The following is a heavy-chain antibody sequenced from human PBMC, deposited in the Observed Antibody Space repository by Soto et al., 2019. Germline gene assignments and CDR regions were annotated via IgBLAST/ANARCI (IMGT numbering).Heavy chain of an antibody. Sequence: QVQLVQSGAEVKKPGSSVKVSCKASGGTFSSYAISWVRQAPGQGLEWMGGIIPIFGTANYARKFQGRVTITADESTSTAYMELSSLRSEDTAVYYCARVGGRVDYDSSGYYYDYWGQGTLVTVSS. CDR1: GGTFSSYA. CDR2: IIPIFGTA. J-gene: IGHJ4*02. CDR3: ARVGGRVDYDSSGYYYDY. V-gene: IGHV1-69*01. D-gene: IGHD3-22*01.